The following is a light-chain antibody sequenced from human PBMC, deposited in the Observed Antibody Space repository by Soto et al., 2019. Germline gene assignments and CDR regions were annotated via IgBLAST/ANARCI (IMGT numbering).Light chain of an antibody. CDR3: QSYDSSHWV. Sequence: QSVLTQPPSVSGAPGQRVTISCTGSSSNIGAIYDVHWYQQLPGTAPKLLIYGNSNRPSGVPDRFSGSKSGTSASLAITGLQAEDEADDYCQSYDSSHWVFGGGTKLTVL. CDR1: SSNIGAIYD. CDR2: GNS. V-gene: IGLV1-40*01. J-gene: IGLJ3*02.